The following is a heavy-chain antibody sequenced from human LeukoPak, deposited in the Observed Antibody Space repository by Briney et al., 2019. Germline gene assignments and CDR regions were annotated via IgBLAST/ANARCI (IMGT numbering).Heavy chain of an antibody. CDR3: ASKTGKTGTYD. Sequence: GGSLRLSCVVSGFNFFDYVMIWVRQAPGKGLKWVSSIDRSGANTYYADFVKGQFTISRDNSKNTLFLQMNSLRAEDTAVYYCASKTGKTGTYDWGQGTLVTVSS. CDR1: GFNFFDYV. V-gene: IGHV3-23*01. D-gene: IGHD1-1*01. CDR2: IDRSGANT. J-gene: IGHJ4*02.